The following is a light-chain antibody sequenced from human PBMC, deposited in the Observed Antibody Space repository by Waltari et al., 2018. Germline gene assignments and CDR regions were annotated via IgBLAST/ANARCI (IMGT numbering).Light chain of an antibody. CDR2: DAS. V-gene: IGKV3-11*01. CDR3: QQRSNWPL. J-gene: IGKJ3*01. CDR1: QSVSSY. Sequence: EIVLTQSPATLSLSPGASATLSCRASQSVSSYLAWYQQKPGQAPRLLIYDASNRATGIPARFSGSGSGTDFTLTISSLEPEDFAVYYCQQRSNWPLFGPGTKVDIK.